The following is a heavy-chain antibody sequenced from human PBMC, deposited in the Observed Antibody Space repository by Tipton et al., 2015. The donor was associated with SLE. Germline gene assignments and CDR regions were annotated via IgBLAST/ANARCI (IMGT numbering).Heavy chain of an antibody. D-gene: IGHD3/OR15-3a*01. CDR2: FYFSGST. CDR3: AKPYDFWSSPTDS. J-gene: IGHJ4*02. Sequence: TLSLTCTVSGGSISSSNYYWGWFRQPPGKGLEWMGSFYFSGSTFYNPSLESRITISVDTSKNHFSLKLNSVTAADTAMYYCAKPYDFWSSPTDSWGQGTLVTVSS. CDR1: GGSISSSNYY. V-gene: IGHV4-39*01.